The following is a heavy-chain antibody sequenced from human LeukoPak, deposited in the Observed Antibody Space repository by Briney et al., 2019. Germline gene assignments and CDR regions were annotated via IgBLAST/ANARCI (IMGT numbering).Heavy chain of an antibody. V-gene: IGHV3-30*18. J-gene: IGHJ5*02. Sequence: PGRSLRLSCAASGFTFSTYAMHWVRQAPGKGLEWVAVISYDGSNKYYADSVKGRFTISGDNSKNTLYLQMNTLRAEDTAVYYCAKDVSWNWFDPWGQGTLVTVSS. CDR2: ISYDGSNK. CDR1: GFTFSTYA. CDR3: AKDVSWNWFDP.